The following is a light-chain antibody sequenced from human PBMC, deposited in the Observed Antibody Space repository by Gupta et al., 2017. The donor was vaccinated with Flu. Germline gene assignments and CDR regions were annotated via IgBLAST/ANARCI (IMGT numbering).Light chain of an antibody. CDR3: QAWASGTVV. CDR2: RDS. CDR1: SFGSQN. Sequence: SYELTQPLSVSVALGQTATITCGGNSFGSQNVNWYQQKPGQAPVLVIYRDSDRPSGIPERLSGSVSGNTATLTISRAQAGDEADYFCQAWASGTVVFGGGTKLTVL. J-gene: IGLJ2*01. V-gene: IGLV3-9*01.